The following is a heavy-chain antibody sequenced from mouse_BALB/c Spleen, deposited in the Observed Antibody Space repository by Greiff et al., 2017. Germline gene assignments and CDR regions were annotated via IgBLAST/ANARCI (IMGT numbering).Heavy chain of an antibody. CDR3: ARGYEAMDY. J-gene: IGHJ4*01. D-gene: IGHD2-14*01. V-gene: IGHV1-54*03. Sequence: VMLVESGAELVRPGTSVKVSCKASGYAFTNYLIEWVKQRPGQGLEWIGVINPGSGGTNYNEKFKGKATLTADKSSSTAYMQLSSLTSDDSAVYFCARGYEAMDYWGQGTSVTVSS. CDR1: GYAFTNYL. CDR2: INPGSGGT.